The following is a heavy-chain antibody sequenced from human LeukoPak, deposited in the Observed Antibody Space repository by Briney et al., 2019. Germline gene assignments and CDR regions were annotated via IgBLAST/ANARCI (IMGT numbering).Heavy chain of an antibody. Sequence: QAGGSLRLSCAASGFTFSNYAMSWVRQAPGKGLEWVSSISGGGDITYYADSVKGRFSITRDTSKNTLYLQMNSLRVEDTAVYYCAKASGWLRMSYFDFWGQGTLVTVSS. CDR2: ISGGGDIT. CDR3: AKASGWLRMSYFDF. CDR1: GFTFSNYA. V-gene: IGHV3-23*01. J-gene: IGHJ4*02. D-gene: IGHD5-12*01.